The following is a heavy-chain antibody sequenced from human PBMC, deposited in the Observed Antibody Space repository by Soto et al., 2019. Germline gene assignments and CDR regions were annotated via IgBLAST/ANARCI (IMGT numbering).Heavy chain of an antibody. CDR1: GFTFSNYT. CDR3: AKADYGGNLFWVY. CDR2: ISGSGGST. J-gene: IGHJ4*02. V-gene: IGHV3-23*01. D-gene: IGHD4-17*01. Sequence: HPGGSLRLSCAASGFTFSNYTMSWVRQAPGKGLEWVSVISGSGGSTYYADSVKGRFTISRDNSKNTLYLQMNSLRADDTAVYYCAKADYGGNLFWVYWGQGTLVTVSS.